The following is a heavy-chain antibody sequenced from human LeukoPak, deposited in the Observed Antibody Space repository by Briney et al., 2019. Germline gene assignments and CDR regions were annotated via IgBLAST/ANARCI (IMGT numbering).Heavy chain of an antibody. Sequence: GGSLRLSCATAGFTFSSYVMHWVRRAPGKGLVWVSRISHDGIISYADSVKGRFTISRDNAKNTLTLQMNSLRVEDTAVYFCARDWVYKIDYWGRGTLVTVSS. CDR2: ISHDGII. D-gene: IGHD5-24*01. V-gene: IGHV3-74*01. J-gene: IGHJ4*02. CDR3: ARDWVYKIDY. CDR1: GFTFSSYV.